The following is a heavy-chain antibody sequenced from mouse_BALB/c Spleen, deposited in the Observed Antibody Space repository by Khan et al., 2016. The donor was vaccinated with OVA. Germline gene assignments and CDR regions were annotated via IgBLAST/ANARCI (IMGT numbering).Heavy chain of an antibody. Sequence: EVQLQESGPGLVKPSQSLSLTCTVTGYSITSDYAWNWIRQFSGNKLEWMAYISYSGSTNYHPSLKSRISITRDTSKNQFFLQLNSLTTEDTATYYCARRYYYGHWYFDVWGAGTTVTVSS. CDR3: ARRYYYGHWYFDV. D-gene: IGHD1-1*01. V-gene: IGHV3-2*02. CDR2: ISYSGST. J-gene: IGHJ1*01. CDR1: GYSITSDYA.